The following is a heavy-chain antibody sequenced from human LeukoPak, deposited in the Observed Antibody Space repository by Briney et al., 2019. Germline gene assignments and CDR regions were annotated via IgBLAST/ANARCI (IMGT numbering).Heavy chain of an antibody. CDR3: TRVSTVTRRWYAIARAFDI. D-gene: IGHD4-17*01. CDR1: GFTFGDDA. J-gene: IGHJ3*02. Sequence: GGCLRLSCTASGFTFGDDAMSWCRQAPGKGRGWGGFIRIKAYGGTTEYAASVQGRFTISRDDSKSIAYLQMNSLKTEDTAVYYCTRVSTVTRRWYAIARAFDIWGQGTIVTVSS. CDR2: IRIKAYGGTT. V-gene: IGHV3-49*03.